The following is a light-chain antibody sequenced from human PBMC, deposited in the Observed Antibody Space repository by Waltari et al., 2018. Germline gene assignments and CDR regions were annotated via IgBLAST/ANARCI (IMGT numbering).Light chain of an antibody. V-gene: IGKV4-1*01. CDR2: WAS. CDR1: QSVLYSSNNKNY. J-gene: IGKJ1*01. CDR3: QQYYSIPWT. Sequence: DIVMTQSPDSLAVSLGERATINCKFSQSVLYSSNNKNYLAWYQQKLGQPPKLLIYWASTREYGVPDRFSGSGSGTDFTLTISSLQAEGVAVYYCQQYYSIPWTFGQGTKVEIK.